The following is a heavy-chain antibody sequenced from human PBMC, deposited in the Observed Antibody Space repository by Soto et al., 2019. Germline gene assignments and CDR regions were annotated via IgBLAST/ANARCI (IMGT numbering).Heavy chain of an antibody. CDR2: IYYSGST. V-gene: IGHV4-59*01. CDR1: GGSISSYY. D-gene: IGHD3-22*01. Sequence: PSETLSLTCTVSGGSISSYYWSWIRQPPGKGLEWIGYIYYSGSTNYNPSLKSRVTISVDTSKNQFSLKLSSVTAADTAVYYCASGGPYYGSSGPTKKKQFDYWGQGTLVTVSS. CDR3: ASGGPYYGSSGPTKKKQFDY. J-gene: IGHJ4*02.